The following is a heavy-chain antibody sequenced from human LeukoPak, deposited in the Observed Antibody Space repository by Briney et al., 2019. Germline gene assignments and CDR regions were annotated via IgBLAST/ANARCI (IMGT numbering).Heavy chain of an antibody. CDR2: IIPIFGTA. CDR3: ARAPADYALPDY. J-gene: IGHJ4*02. V-gene: IGHV1-69*13. D-gene: IGHD4-17*01. Sequence: ASVTVSCTASGGTFSSYAISWVRQAPGQGLEWMGGIIPIFGTANYAQKFQGRVTITADESTSTAYMELSSLRSEDTAVYYCARAPADYALPDYWGQGTLVTVSS. CDR1: GGTFSSYA.